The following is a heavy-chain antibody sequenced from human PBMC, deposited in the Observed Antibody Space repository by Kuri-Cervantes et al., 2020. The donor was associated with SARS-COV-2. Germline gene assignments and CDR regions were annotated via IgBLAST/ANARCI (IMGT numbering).Heavy chain of an antibody. Sequence: GESLKISCTASGFAFSSYVLHWVRRAPGKGPEWVSAIGTGGDTYYADSVMGRFTISRDNAKNSLYLQMNSLRAEDTAVYYCARLRWDSGYYYGMDVWGQGTTVTVSS. V-gene: IGHV3-47*02. J-gene: IGHJ6*02. CDR1: GFAFSSYV. CDR2: IGTGGDT. CDR3: ARLRWDSGYYYGMDV. D-gene: IGHD4-23*01.